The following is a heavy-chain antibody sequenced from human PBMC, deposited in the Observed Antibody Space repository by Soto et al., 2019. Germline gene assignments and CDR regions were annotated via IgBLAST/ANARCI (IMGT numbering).Heavy chain of an antibody. Sequence: EMQLVESGGRLVQPGGSLRLACEASGFTFSSYAMRWVRQAPGKGLEWVTGISGGGSRSYFADSVKGRFTISRDNANNTLYLQIDRVTAEDTCVYDGAKDFYGGSHYSGFAVGGQGTTVVVS. J-gene: IGHJ6*02. CDR3: AKDFYGGSHYSGFAV. CDR2: ISGGGSRS. CDR1: GFTFSSYA. D-gene: IGHD2-15*01. V-gene: IGHV3-23*04.